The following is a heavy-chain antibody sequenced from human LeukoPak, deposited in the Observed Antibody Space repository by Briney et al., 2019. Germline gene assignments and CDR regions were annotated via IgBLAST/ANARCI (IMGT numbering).Heavy chain of an antibody. J-gene: IGHJ3*01. CDR2: LNRDGSVK. D-gene: IGHD6-25*01. Sequence: GGSLRLSCAASGFTFSSYSMNWVRQAPGKGLEWVANLNRDGSVKNYVDSVKGRFTISRDNAKNSLYLQMNSLRAEDTAVFYCARDSGTCRGCAFDVWGHGTMVTVSS. CDR1: GFTFSSYS. CDR3: ARDSGTCRGCAFDV. V-gene: IGHV3-7*01.